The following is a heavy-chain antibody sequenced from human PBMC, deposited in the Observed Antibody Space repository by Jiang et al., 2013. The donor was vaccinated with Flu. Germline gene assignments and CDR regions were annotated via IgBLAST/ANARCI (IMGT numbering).Heavy chain of an antibody. D-gene: IGHD1-1*01. CDR3: ARAFTGTTPDY. V-gene: IGHV1-69*04. Sequence: SGAEVKKPGSSVKVSCKASGGTFSSYAISWVRQAPGQGLEWMGRIIPILGIANYAQKFQGRVTITADKSTSTAYMELSSLRSEDAAVYYCARAFTGTTPDYWGQGTLVTVSS. CDR2: IIPILGIA. J-gene: IGHJ4*02. CDR1: GGTFSSYA.